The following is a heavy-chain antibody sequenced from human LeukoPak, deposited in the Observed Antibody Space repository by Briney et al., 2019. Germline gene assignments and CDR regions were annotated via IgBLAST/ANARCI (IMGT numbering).Heavy chain of an antibody. CDR2: ISGSGGST. D-gene: IGHD2-8*01. J-gene: IGHJ4*02. CDR1: GFTFSSYA. CDR3: AKDRLGVSSLPDY. V-gene: IGHV3-23*01. Sequence: PGGSLRLSXAASGFTFSSYAMSWVRQAPGKGLEWVSAISGSGGSTYYADSVKGRFTISRDNSKNTLYLQMNSLRAEDTAVYYCAKDRLGVSSLPDYWGQGTLVTVSS.